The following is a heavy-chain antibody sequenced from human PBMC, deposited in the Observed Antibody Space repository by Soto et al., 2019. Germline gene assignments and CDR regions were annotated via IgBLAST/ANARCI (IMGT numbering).Heavy chain of an antibody. V-gene: IGHV4-4*02. CDR2: IYHSGST. Sequence: QVQLQESGPGLVKPSGTLSLTCAVSGGSISSSNWWSWVRQPPGKGLEWIGEIYHSGSTNYNPSLKSRVTISVDKSKNQFSLKLSSVTAADTAVYYFARDSSGSYYGDAFDIWGQGTMVTVSS. D-gene: IGHD1-26*01. CDR3: ARDSSGSYYGDAFDI. J-gene: IGHJ3*02. CDR1: GGSISSSNW.